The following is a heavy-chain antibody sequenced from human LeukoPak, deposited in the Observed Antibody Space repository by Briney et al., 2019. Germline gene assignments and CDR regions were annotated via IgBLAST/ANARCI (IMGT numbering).Heavy chain of an antibody. V-gene: IGHV3-48*03. J-gene: IGHJ4*02. CDR3: ARAMVRGVKASDY. CDR1: GFTFSSYE. CDR2: ISSSGSTI. D-gene: IGHD3-10*01. Sequence: PGGSLRLSCAASGFTFSSYEMNWVRQAPGKGLEWVSYISSSGSTIYYADSVKGRFTISRDNAKNSLYLQMNSLRAEDTAVYYCARAMVRGVKASDYWGQGTLVTVSS.